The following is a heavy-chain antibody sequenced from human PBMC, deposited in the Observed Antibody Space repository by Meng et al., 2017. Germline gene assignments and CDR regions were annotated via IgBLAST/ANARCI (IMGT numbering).Heavy chain of an antibody. V-gene: IGHV4-34*01. Sequence: SETLSLTCAVYGGSFSGYYWSWIRQPPGKGLEWIGEINHSGSTNYNPSLKSRVTISVDTSKNQFSLKLSSVTAADTAVYYCARDLGYSSGWYDPYFDYWGQGTLVTVSS. CDR1: GGSFSGYY. CDR3: ARDLGYSSGWYDPYFDY. CDR2: INHSGST. J-gene: IGHJ4*02. D-gene: IGHD6-19*01.